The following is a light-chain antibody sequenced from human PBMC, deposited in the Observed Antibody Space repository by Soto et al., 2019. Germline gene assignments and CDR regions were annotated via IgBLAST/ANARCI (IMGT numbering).Light chain of an antibody. CDR2: GVN. CDR3: SSYTSLSTYV. J-gene: IGLJ1*01. CDR1: SSDVGGYNY. Sequence: QSVLTQPASVSGSPGQSITISCTGTSSDVGGYNYVSWYQQRPGKAPKLMIYGVNNRPSGVSNRFSGSKSGNTASLTISGLQTEDDADYYCSSYTSLSTYVFGTGNKVTVL. V-gene: IGLV2-14*03.